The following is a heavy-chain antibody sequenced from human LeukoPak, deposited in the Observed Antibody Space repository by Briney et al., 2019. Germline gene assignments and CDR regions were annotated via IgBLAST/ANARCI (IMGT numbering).Heavy chain of an antibody. V-gene: IGHV3-48*03. CDR2: ISSSGSTI. CDR3: AREGYYGSGSHPWFDP. D-gene: IGHD3-10*01. J-gene: IGHJ5*02. CDR1: GFTFSSYE. Sequence: GGSLRLSCAASGFTFSSYEMNWVRQAPGKGLEWVSYISSSGSTIYYADSVKGRFTISRDNAKNSLYLQMNSLSAEDTAVYYCAREGYYGSGSHPWFDPWGQGTLVTVSS.